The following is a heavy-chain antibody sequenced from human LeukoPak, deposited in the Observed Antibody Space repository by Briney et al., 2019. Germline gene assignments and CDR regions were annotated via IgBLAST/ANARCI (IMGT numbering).Heavy chain of an antibody. Sequence: PGGSLRLSCAASGFTFSSTWMHWFRQAPGKGLVWVSRIHSDGSSTIYADSVKGRFTISRDNAKNTLYLQMNSLRAGDTAVYYCARGYYDSSGYRPGDAFDIWGQGTMVTVSS. CDR2: IHSDGSST. CDR3: ARGYYDSSGYRPGDAFDI. J-gene: IGHJ3*02. CDR1: GFTFSSTW. D-gene: IGHD3-22*01. V-gene: IGHV3-74*01.